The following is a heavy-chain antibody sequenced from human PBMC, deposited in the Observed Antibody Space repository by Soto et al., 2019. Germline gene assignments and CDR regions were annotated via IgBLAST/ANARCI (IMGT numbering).Heavy chain of an antibody. D-gene: IGHD3-22*01. CDR2: IWYDGSNK. CDR3: ARDGYYYDSSARGAFDI. V-gene: IGHV3-33*01. Sequence: GSLRLSCAASGFTFSSYGMHWVRQAPGKGLEWVAVIWYDGSNKYYADSVKGRFTISRDNSKNTLYLQMNSLRAEDTAVYYCARDGYYYDSSARGAFDIWGQGTMVTVS. J-gene: IGHJ3*02. CDR1: GFTFSSYG.